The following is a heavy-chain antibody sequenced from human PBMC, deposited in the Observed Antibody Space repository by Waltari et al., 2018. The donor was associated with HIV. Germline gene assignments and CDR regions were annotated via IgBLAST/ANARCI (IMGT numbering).Heavy chain of an antibody. Sequence: TFSSYWMSWVRQAPGKGLEWVANIKHDGSEKYYVGSVKGRFTISRDNAKSSLYLQMNSLRAEDTAVYYCARGDNWNSNWFDPWGQGTLVTVSS. V-gene: IGHV3-7*01. CDR1: TFSSYW. CDR2: IKHDGSEK. CDR3: ARGDNWNSNWFDP. J-gene: IGHJ5*02. D-gene: IGHD1-7*01.